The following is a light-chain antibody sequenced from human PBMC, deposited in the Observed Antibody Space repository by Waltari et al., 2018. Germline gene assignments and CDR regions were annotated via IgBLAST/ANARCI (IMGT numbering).Light chain of an antibody. V-gene: IGLV2-11*01. CDR3: CAYAGDFL. J-gene: IGLJ2*01. CDR2: DVA. Sequence: QPALTQPRSVSGSPGQSVTISCTGRSSDVGGYDSVSWYRQYPGTAPKLILHDVAKRPSGVPDRFSGSKSGNTASLTISGLQAEDEADYYCCAYAGDFLFGGGTKLTVL. CDR1: SSDVGGYDS.